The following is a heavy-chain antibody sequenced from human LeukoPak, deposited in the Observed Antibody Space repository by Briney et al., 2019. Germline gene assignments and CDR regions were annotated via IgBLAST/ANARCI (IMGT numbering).Heavy chain of an antibody. D-gene: IGHD4-17*01. CDR2: IKNKANSYTT. CDR1: GFTFSDHY. J-gene: IGHJ5*02. V-gene: IGHV3-72*01. Sequence: PGGSLRLSCAASGFTFSDHYMDWVRQAPGKGLEWVGRIKNKANSYTTLYAASVKGRFTISRDNSKNTLYLQMNSLRDEDTAVYYCARGMHGVFDPWGQGTLVTVSS. CDR3: ARGMHGVFDP.